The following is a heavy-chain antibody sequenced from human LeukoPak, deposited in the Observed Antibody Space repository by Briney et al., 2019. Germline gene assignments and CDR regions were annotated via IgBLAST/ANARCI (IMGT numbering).Heavy chain of an antibody. CDR1: GYTFTSYG. J-gene: IGHJ4*02. Sequence: GASVKVSCKASGYTFTSYGISWVRQAPGQGLEWMGWISAYNGNTNYAQKLQGRVTMTTDTSTSTAYMELRSLRSDDTAVYYCARDSDGEAARYSSSSNYWGQGTLVTDSS. V-gene: IGHV1-18*01. D-gene: IGHD6-6*01. CDR3: ARDSDGEAARYSSSSNY. CDR2: ISAYNGNT.